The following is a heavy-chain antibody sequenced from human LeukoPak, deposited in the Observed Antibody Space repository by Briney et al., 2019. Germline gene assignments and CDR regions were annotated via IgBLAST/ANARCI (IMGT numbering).Heavy chain of an antibody. Sequence: PSETLSLTCAVYGGSFSGYYWSWIRQPPGKGLEWIGEINHSGSTNYNPSLKSRVTISVDTSKNQFSLKLSSVTAADTAVYYCARTYYDILTGFYNPVDVWGKGTTVTISS. CDR1: GGSFSGYY. CDR2: INHSGST. J-gene: IGHJ6*04. CDR3: ARTYYDILTGFYNPVDV. D-gene: IGHD3-9*01. V-gene: IGHV4-34*01.